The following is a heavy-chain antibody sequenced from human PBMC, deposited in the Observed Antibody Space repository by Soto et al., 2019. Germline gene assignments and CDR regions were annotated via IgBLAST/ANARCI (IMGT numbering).Heavy chain of an antibody. CDR1: GYTFTGYY. J-gene: IGHJ6*02. D-gene: IGHD2-15*01. CDR3: ARESCGICYSGWMGSILYYYYGMDV. Sequence: ASVKVSCKASGYTFTGYYMHWVRQAPGQGLEWMGWINPNSGGTNYAQKFQGWVTMTRDTSISTAYMELSRLRSDDTAVYYCARESCGICYSGWMGSILYYYYGMDVWGQGTTVTVSS. V-gene: IGHV1-2*04. CDR2: INPNSGGT.